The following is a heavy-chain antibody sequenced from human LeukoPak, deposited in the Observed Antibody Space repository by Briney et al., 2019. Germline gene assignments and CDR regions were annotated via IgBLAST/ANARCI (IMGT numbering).Heavy chain of an antibody. J-gene: IGHJ3*02. D-gene: IGHD2-21*01. CDR2: IIPIFGTA. V-gene: IGHV1-69*13. CDR1: GGTFSSYA. Sequence: ASVKVSCKASGGTFSSYAISWVRQAPGQGLEWMGGIIPIFGTANYAQKFQGRVTITADESTSTAYMELSSLRSEDTAVYYCARGWQLGGDLGDAFDIWGQGTMVTVSS. CDR3: ARGWQLGGDLGDAFDI.